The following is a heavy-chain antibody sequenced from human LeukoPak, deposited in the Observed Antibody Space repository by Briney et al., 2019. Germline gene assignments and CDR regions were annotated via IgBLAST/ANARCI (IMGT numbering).Heavy chain of an antibody. CDR2: IYYSGST. J-gene: IGHJ4*02. CDR3: ARVLRPPAPYDY. Sequence: SQTLSLSCTVSGGSISSGDYYWSWIRQPPGKGLEWIGYIYYSGSTYYNPSLKSRVTISVDTSKNQFSLKLSSVTAADTAVYYCARVLRPPAPYDYWGQGTLVTVSS. V-gene: IGHV4-30-4*01. CDR1: GGSISSGDYY. D-gene: IGHD3-3*01.